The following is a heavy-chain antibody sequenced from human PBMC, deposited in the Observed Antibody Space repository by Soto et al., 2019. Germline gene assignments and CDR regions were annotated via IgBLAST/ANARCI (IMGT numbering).Heavy chain of an antibody. CDR2: ISGSGGST. CDR3: AKASGEWELLRGAVDY. CDR1: GFTFSSYA. Sequence: QPGGSLRLSCAASGFTFSSYAMSWVRQAPGKGLEWVSAISGSGGSTYYADSVKGRFTISRDNSKNTLYLQMNSLRAEDTAVYYCAKASGEWELLRGAVDYWGQGTLVTVSS. J-gene: IGHJ4*02. D-gene: IGHD1-26*01. V-gene: IGHV3-23*01.